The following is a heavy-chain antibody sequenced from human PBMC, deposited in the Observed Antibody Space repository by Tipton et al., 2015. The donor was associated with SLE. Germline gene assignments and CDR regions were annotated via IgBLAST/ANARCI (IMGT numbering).Heavy chain of an antibody. Sequence: SLRLSCAASGFTFNTYSMNWVRQAPGKGLEWVSYISSSSTIFYADSVKGRFTISRDNAKNSLYLQMNSLRAEDTALYYCARDRPHTAMIFDYWGQGRLVTVSS. CDR3: ARDRPHTAMIFDY. V-gene: IGHV3-48*01. D-gene: IGHD5-18*01. CDR1: GFTFNTYS. J-gene: IGHJ4*02. CDR2: ISSSSTI.